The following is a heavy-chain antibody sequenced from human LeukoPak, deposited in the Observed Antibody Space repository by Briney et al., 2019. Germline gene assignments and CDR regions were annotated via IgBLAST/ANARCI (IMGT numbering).Heavy chain of an antibody. V-gene: IGHV4-39*01. J-gene: IGHJ3*02. CDR1: GGSISSSSYY. Sequence: SETLSLTCTVSGGSISSSSYYWGWIRQPPGKGLEWIASIYYSGTTYYNPSLKSRVTIHVDTSKNEFSLKLNSVTAADTAVYYCASQSVPNAFDIWGQGTMVTVSS. D-gene: IGHD1-1*01. CDR3: ASQSVPNAFDI. CDR2: IYYSGTT.